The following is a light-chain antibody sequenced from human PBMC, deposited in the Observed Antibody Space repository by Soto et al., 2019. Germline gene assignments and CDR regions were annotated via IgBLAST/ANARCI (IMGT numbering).Light chain of an antibody. CDR1: QSVRSN. CDR3: QQYDDWPPLT. J-gene: IGKJ4*01. CDR2: GAS. V-gene: IGKV3-15*01. Sequence: EIVMTQSPDTLSVSPGERATLSCRASQSVRSNLAWYQQKPGQAPRLLIYGASTRATGIPARFSGSGSGTEFNLTISSLQSEDFAVYYCQQYDDWPPLTFGGGTKVGIK.